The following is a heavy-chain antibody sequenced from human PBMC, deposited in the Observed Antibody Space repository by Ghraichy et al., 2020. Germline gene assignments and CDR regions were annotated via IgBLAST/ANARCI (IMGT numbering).Heavy chain of an antibody. CDR2: IKEDGSKK. CDR1: GFSFNNYW. V-gene: IGHV3-7*03. J-gene: IGHJ3*02. Sequence: LSLTCAASGFSFNNYWMSWVRQAPGKGLEWVANIKEDGSKKYYVDSVKGRFTISRDNAKNSLYLQMNSLRPEDTAVYSCARDSRYCTKADCRGDALDIWGQGKMVTVSS. CDR3: ARDSRYCTKADCRGDALDI. D-gene: IGHD2-8*01.